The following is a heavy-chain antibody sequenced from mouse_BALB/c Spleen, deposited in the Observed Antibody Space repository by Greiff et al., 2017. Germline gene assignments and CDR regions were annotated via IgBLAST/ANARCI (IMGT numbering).Heavy chain of an antibody. CDR1: GFSLTSYG. CDR2: IWAGGST. CDR3: ARRDYDGFAY. J-gene: IGHJ3*01. Sequence: VMLVESGPGLVAPSQSLSITCTVSGFSLTSYGVHWVRQPPGKGLEWLGVIWAGGSTNYNSALMSRLSISKDNSKSQVFLKMNSLQTDDTAMYYCARRDYDGFAYWGQGTLVTVSA. D-gene: IGHD2-4*01. V-gene: IGHV2-9*02.